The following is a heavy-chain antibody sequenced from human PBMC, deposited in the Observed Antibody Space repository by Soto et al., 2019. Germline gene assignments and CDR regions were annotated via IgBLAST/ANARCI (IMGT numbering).Heavy chain of an antibody. CDR3: ARLGNWAGAYYYMDV. CDR2: INSDGGST. CDR1: GFTFSNYW. Sequence: EVQLVESGGGLVQPGGSLRLSCAASGFTFSNYWMLWVRQAPGKGLVWVSRINSDGGSTTYADSVRGRFTISRDNATNTLYVQMNRLRAEDSAVYYCARLGNWAGAYYYMDVWGKGTTVTVSS. J-gene: IGHJ6*03. V-gene: IGHV3-74*01. D-gene: IGHD7-27*01.